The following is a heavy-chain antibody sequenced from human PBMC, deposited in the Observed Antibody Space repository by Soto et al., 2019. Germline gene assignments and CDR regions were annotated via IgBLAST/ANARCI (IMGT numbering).Heavy chain of an antibody. CDR2: TYHSGNP. Sequence: SETLSLTCGVSGDTISTGGYSWAWIRQPPGKALEWIGHTYHSGNPYYNPSLKSRVTISVDTSKNQFSLKMSSVTAADTAVYYCARLATRYYFDYWGQGTLVTVSS. D-gene: IGHD1-1*01. V-gene: IGHV4-30-2*02. CDR1: GDTISTGGYS. J-gene: IGHJ4*02. CDR3: ARLATRYYFDY.